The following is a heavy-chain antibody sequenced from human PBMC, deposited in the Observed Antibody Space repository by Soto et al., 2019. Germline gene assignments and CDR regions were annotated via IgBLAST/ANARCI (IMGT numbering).Heavy chain of an antibody. CDR3: AGKVVPAAAGDYYYYYMDV. CDR1: SGSISSSNW. D-gene: IGHD2-2*01. Sequence: QVQLQESGPGLVKPSGTLSLTCAVSSGSISSSNWWSWVRQPPGKGLEWIGEIYHSGSTNYNPSLKSRVTISVDKSKNQFSLKLSSVTAADTAVYYCAGKVVPAAAGDYYYYYMDVWGKGTTVTVSS. V-gene: IGHV4-4*02. J-gene: IGHJ6*03. CDR2: IYHSGST.